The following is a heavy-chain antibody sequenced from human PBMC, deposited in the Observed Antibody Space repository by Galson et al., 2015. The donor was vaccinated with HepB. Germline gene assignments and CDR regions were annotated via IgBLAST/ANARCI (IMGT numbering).Heavy chain of an antibody. V-gene: IGHV4-59*01. D-gene: IGHD3-16*01. Sequence: SETLSLTCTVSGGSISSYYWSWIRQPPGKGLEWIGYIYYSGSTNYNPSLKSRVTISVDTSKNQFSLKLSSVTAADTAVYYCAREGSGGGVFDYWGQGTLVTVSS. CDR2: IYYSGST. J-gene: IGHJ4*02. CDR3: AREGSGGGVFDY. CDR1: GGSISSYY.